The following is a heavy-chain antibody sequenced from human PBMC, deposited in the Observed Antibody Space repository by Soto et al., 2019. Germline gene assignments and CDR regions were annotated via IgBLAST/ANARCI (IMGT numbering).Heavy chain of an antibody. Sequence: QVQLVESGGGVVQPGRSLRLSCAASGFTFSNYGMHWVRQAPGKGLEWVAVIWNDGTNKYYADSVQGRFTISRDNSKNPLYQQLTSLRAGDTALYPLSRDPGRGEPPFYYWGQGTLVTVSS. J-gene: IGHJ4*02. CDR1: GFTFSNYG. D-gene: IGHD3-10*01. CDR3: SRDPGRGEPPFYY. CDR2: IWNDGTNK. V-gene: IGHV3-33*01.